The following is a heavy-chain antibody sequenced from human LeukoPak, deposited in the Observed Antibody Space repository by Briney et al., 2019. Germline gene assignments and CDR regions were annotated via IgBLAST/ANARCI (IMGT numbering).Heavy chain of an antibody. CDR2: IYYSRST. CDR1: GGSISSGGYY. D-gene: IGHD2-21*02. J-gene: IGHJ3*02. CDR3: ARVRNCGGDCKAFDI. V-gene: IGHV4-31*03. Sequence: SETLSLTCTVSGGSISSGGYYWSWIRQHPGKGLEWIGYIYYSRSTYYNPSLKSRVTISVDTSKNQFSLKLSSVTAADTAVYYCARVRNCGGDCKAFDIWGQGTMVTVSS.